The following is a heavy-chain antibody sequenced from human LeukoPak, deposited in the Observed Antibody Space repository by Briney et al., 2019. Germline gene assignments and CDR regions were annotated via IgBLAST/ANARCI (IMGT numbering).Heavy chain of an antibody. Sequence: ASVKVSCKASGGTFSSYAISWVRQAPGQGLEWMGGIIPIFGTANYAQKFQGRVTITADESTSTAYMELSSLRSDDTAVYYCARVNPPGITMIVDYWGQGTLVTVSS. CDR1: GGTFSSYA. J-gene: IGHJ4*02. V-gene: IGHV1-69*13. CDR2: IIPIFGTA. D-gene: IGHD3-22*01. CDR3: ARVNPPGITMIVDY.